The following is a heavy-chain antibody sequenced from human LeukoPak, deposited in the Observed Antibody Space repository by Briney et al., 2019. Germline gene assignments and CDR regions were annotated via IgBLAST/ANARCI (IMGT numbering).Heavy chain of an antibody. J-gene: IGHJ4*02. D-gene: IGHD2-15*01. Sequence: PGGSLRLSCAASGFPFSSYWMSWVRQAPGKGLEWVANIKQDGSEKYYVDSVKGRFTISRDNAKNSLYLQMNSLRAEDTAVYYCARGRRKAATGYYFDYWGQGTLVTVSS. CDR2: IKQDGSEK. V-gene: IGHV3-7*01. CDR1: GFPFSSYW. CDR3: ARGRRKAATGYYFDY.